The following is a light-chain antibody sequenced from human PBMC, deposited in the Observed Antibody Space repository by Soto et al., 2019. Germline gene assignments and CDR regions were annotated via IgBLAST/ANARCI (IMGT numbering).Light chain of an antibody. CDR2: AAS. CDR3: QQSYATPLT. J-gene: IGKJ4*01. V-gene: IGKV1-39*01. Sequence: DIQMTQSPPSLSASVGDRVTITCRASQTIDTFVNWYQQKPGRAPKLLIFAASTLHSGVPSRFSGSGSGTDFTLTITSLQPEDFATYYCQQSYATPLTFGGGTKVEIK. CDR1: QTIDTF.